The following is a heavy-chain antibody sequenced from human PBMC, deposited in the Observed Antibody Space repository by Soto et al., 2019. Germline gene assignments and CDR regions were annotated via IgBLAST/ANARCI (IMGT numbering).Heavy chain of an antibody. V-gene: IGHV3-53*01. CDR1: GFTVSSKY. CDR2: IYGGGTT. D-gene: IGHD6-19*01. CDR3: VQTTGWPGCDF. Sequence: EVQLVESGGGLIQPGGSLRLSCAASGFTVSSKYMTWVRQAPGKGLEWVSVIYGGGTTYYADSVKGRFTISRDNSKNTLYLQMNRLRAGDTAVYYCVQTTGWPGCDFWGQGPLVTVSS. J-gene: IGHJ4*02.